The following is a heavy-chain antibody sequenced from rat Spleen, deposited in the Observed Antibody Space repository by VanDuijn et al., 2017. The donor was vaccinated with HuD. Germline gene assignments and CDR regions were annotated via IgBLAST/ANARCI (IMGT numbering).Heavy chain of an antibody. CDR2: ITNTGGST. J-gene: IGHJ4*01. CDR3: ARHGPTEAPGVMDA. CDR1: GFTFNSYW. V-gene: IGHV5-31*01. Sequence: EVQLVESGGGLVQPGRSLKLSCVASGFTFNSYWMSWTRQAPGKGLEWIASITNTGGSTYYTDSVKGRFTISRDNAKSTLYLQMDSLRSEDTATYYCARHGPTEAPGVMDAWGQGASVTVSS. D-gene: IGHD1-11*01.